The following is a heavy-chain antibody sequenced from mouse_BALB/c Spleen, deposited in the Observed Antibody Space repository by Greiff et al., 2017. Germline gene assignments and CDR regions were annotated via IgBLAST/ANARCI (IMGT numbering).Heavy chain of an antibody. CDR2: INPYNGDT. V-gene: IGHV1-20*02. D-gene: IGHD2-4*01. Sequence: VQLQQSGPELVKPGASVKISCKASGYSFTGYFMNWVMQSHGKSLEWIGRINPYNGDTFYNQKFKGKATLTVDKSSSTAHMELRSLASEDSAVYYCASDYGPFAYWGQGTLVTVAA. CDR3: ASDYGPFAY. CDR1: GYSFTGYF. J-gene: IGHJ3*01.